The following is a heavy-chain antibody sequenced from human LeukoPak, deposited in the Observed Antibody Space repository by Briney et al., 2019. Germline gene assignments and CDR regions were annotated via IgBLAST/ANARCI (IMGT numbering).Heavy chain of an antibody. J-gene: IGHJ5*02. V-gene: IGHV4-34*01. CDR1: GGSFSDYY. CDR2: INHSGST. D-gene: IGHD4-11*01. Sequence: SETLSLTCAVYGGSFSDYYWSWIRQLPGKGLEWIGEINHSGSTNYNPSLKCRVTISLDTSKTQFSLKLLSATAADTAVYYCARGRDDYTDYNWFEPWGQGTLVTISS. CDR3: ARGRDDYTDYNWFEP.